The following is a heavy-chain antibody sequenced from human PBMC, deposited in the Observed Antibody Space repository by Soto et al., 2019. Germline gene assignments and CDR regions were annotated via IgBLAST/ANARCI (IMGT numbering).Heavy chain of an antibody. V-gene: IGHV3-53*01. Sequence: PGGSLRLSCAASGFTVSSNYMSWVRQAPGKGLEWVSVIYSGGSTYYADSVKGRFTISRDNSKNTLYLQMNSLRAEDTAVYYCARGLVDTAMAYYFDYWGQGTLVTVSS. D-gene: IGHD5-18*01. CDR2: IYSGGST. J-gene: IGHJ4*02. CDR1: GFTVSSNY. CDR3: ARGLVDTAMAYYFDY.